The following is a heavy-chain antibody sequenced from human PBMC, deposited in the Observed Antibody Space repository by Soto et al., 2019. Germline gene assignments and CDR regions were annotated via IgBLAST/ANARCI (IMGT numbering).Heavy chain of an antibody. V-gene: IGHV3-30*18. CDR2: ISYDGSNK. CDR3: AKTWGVYSSSSLLGY. D-gene: IGHD6-6*01. Sequence: QVQLVESGGGVVQPGRSLRLSCAASGFTFSSYGMHWVRQAPGKGLEWVAVISYDGSNKYYADSVKGRFTISRDNSKNTLYRQMNSLRAEDTAVYYCAKTWGVYSSSSLLGYWGQGTLVTVSS. J-gene: IGHJ4*02. CDR1: GFTFSSYG.